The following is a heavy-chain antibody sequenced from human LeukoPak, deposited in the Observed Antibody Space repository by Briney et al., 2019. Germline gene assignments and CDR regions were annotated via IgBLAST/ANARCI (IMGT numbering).Heavy chain of an antibody. D-gene: IGHD1-26*01. J-gene: IGHJ4*02. Sequence: QPGGSLRLSCAASGFTFSSYAMNWVRQAPGRGLEWVSAISGSGGSTYYADSVKGRFTISRDNSKNTLYLQMNSLRAEDTAVYYCAKDLAGSGSYSFDYWGQGTLVTVSS. CDR3: AKDLAGSGSYSFDY. CDR2: ISGSGGST. CDR1: GFTFSSYA. V-gene: IGHV3-23*01.